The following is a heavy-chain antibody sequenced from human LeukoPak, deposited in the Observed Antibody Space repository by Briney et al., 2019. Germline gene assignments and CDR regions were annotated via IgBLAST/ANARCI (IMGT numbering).Heavy chain of an antibody. CDR1: GGSISSYY. D-gene: IGHD3-22*01. CDR2: IYYSGST. Sequence: SETLSLTCTVSGGSISSYYWSWIRQPPGKGLEWIGYIYYSGSTNYNPSLKSRVTISVDTSKNQFSLKLSSVTAADTAVYYYARVDYDSSGYVFDYWGQGTLVTVSS. J-gene: IGHJ4*02. V-gene: IGHV4-59*01. CDR3: ARVDYDSSGYVFDY.